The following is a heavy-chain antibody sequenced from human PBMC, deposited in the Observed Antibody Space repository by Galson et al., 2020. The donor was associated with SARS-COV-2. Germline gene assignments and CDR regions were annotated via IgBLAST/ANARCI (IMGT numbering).Heavy chain of an antibody. CDR2: MNPNSGNT. J-gene: IGHJ6*03. CDR3: ARGQRRWLQFHYYYYMDV. CDR1: GYTFTSYD. V-gene: IGHV1-8*03. D-gene: IGHD5-12*01. Sequence: ASVKVSCKASGYTFTSYDIHWVRQATGQGLEWMGWMNPNSGNTGYAQKFQGRVTITRNTSISTAYMELSSLRSEDTAVYYCARGQRRWLQFHYYYYMDVWGKGTTVTISS.